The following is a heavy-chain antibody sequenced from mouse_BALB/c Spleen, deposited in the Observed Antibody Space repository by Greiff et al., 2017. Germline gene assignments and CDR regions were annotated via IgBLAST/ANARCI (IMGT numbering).Heavy chain of an antibody. CDR2: IWSGGST. J-gene: IGHJ2*01. CDR3: ARGYYGSSYVGY. V-gene: IGHV2-4-1*01. D-gene: IGHD1-1*01. CDR1: GFSLTSYG. Sequence: QVQLQQSGPGLVQPSQSLSITCTVSGFSLTSYGVHWVRQSPGKGLEWLGVIWSGGSTDYNAAFISRLSISKDNSKSQVFFKMNSLQADDTAIYYCARGYYGSSYVGYWGQGTTLTVSS.